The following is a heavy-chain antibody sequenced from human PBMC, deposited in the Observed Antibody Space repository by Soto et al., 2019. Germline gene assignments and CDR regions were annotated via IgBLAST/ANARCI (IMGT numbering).Heavy chain of an antibody. CDR2: IIPIFGTA. D-gene: IGHD6-13*01. Sequence: SVKVHCKSSGGALSSYASMCVRRAPGQGLEWMGGIIPIFGTANYAQKFQGRVTITADESTSTAYMELSSLRSEDTAVYYCARARTTAAGEIFYYYYYGMDVWGQGTKVTVSS. J-gene: IGHJ6*02. CDR1: GGALSSYA. V-gene: IGHV1-69*01. CDR3: ARARTTAAGEIFYYYYYGMDV.